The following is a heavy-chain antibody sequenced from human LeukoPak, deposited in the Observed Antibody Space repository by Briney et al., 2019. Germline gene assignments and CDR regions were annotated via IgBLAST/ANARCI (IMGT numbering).Heavy chain of an antibody. CDR2: INAGGGST. J-gene: IGHJ4*02. CDR3: AKDSADH. CDR1: EFTFSSRA. V-gene: IGHV3-23*01. Sequence: GGSLRLSCTASEFTFSSRAMSWVRQAPGKGLEWVSAINAGGGSTYYADSVKGRFTISRDNSKNTLYLQMNSLRVEDTAIYYCAKDSADHWGQGTLVTVAS.